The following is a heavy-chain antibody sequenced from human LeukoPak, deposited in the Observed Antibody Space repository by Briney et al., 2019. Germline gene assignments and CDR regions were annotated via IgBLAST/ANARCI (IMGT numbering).Heavy chain of an antibody. J-gene: IGHJ4*02. CDR3: AKAREYYYDSSGDY. CDR1: GFTFSSYA. D-gene: IGHD3-22*01. Sequence: GGSLRLSFAASGFTFSSYAMSWVRQAPGKGLGWVSAISGSGGSTYYADSVKGRFTISRDNSKNTLYLQMNSLRAEDTAVYYCAKAREYYYDSSGDYWGQGTLVTVSS. CDR2: ISGSGGST. V-gene: IGHV3-23*01.